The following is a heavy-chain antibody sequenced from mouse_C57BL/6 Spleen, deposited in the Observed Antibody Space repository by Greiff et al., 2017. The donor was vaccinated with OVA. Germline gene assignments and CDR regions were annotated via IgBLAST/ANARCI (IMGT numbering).Heavy chain of an antibody. D-gene: IGHD4-1*01. Sequence: QVQLQQSGAELVKPGASVKLSCKASGYTFTSYWMHWVKQRPGQGLEWIGMIHPNSGSTNYNEKFKSKATLTVDKSSSTAYMQLSSLTSEAAAVYYCGSNSYFDYWGQGTTLTVSS. CDR1: GYTFTSYW. V-gene: IGHV1-64*01. J-gene: IGHJ2*01. CDR3: GSNSYFDY. CDR2: IHPNSGST.